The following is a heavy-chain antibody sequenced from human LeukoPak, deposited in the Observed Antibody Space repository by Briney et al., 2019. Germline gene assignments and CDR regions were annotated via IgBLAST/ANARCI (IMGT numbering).Heavy chain of an antibody. V-gene: IGHV3-23*01. CDR2: ISGSAYST. CDR1: GFTFSSYA. CDR3: ARNTSGFKLGDAFDI. Sequence: GGSLRLSCAASGFTFSSYAMAWVRQAPGKGLEWISAISGSAYSTSYADSVKGRFTISRDNSKNTLYLQMNSLRAEDTAIYYCARNTSGFKLGDAFDIWGQGTMVTVSS. J-gene: IGHJ3*02. D-gene: IGHD3-22*01.